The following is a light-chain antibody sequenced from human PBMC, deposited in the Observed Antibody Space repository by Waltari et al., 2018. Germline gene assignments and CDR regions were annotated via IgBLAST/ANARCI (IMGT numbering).Light chain of an antibody. CDR2: EVI. V-gene: IGLV2-23*02. Sequence: QSALTQPASVSGTPGQSITISCTGTTSDVGNYNLVSWYQHHPGEAPKLMICEVIKRPSGVSNLFSGSKSGNTASLTVAGLQAEDEADYYCCSYAGSGTYVFGTGTKVTVL. CDR1: TSDVGNYNL. J-gene: IGLJ1*01. CDR3: CSYAGSGTYV.